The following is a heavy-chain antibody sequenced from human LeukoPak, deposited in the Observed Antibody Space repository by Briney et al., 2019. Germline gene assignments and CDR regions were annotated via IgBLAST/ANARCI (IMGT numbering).Heavy chain of an antibody. CDR1: GFTLSSYW. J-gene: IGHJ4*02. V-gene: IGHV3-7*03. Sequence: GGSLRLSCAASGFTLSSYWMSWVRQAPGKGLEWVANIKQDGSEKYYVDSVKGRFTISRDNSKNTLYLQMNSLRAEDTAVYYCAKDRGYCSGGSCYSMGYFDYWGQGTLVTVSS. D-gene: IGHD2-15*01. CDR2: IKQDGSEK. CDR3: AKDRGYCSGGSCYSMGYFDY.